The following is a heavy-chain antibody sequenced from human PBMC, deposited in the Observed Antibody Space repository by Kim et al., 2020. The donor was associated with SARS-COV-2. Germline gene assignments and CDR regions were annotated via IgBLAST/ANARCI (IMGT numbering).Heavy chain of an antibody. Sequence: GGSLRLSCAASGFTFSSYAMHWVRQAPGKGLEWVAVISYDGSNKYYADSVKGRFTISRDNSKNTLYLQMNSLRAEDTAVYYCARESDLTYYGMDVWGQGTTVTVSS. CDR3: ARESDLTYYGMDV. CDR1: GFTFSSYA. D-gene: IGHD7-27*01. CDR2: ISYDGSNK. V-gene: IGHV3-30*04. J-gene: IGHJ6*02.